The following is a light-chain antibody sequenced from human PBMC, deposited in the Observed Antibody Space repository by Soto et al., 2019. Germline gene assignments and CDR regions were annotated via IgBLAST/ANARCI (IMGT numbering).Light chain of an antibody. J-gene: IGKJ2*01. V-gene: IGKV1-39*01. CDR1: QSISSY. CDR2: AAS. CDR3: QQSYSTPHT. Sequence: DIQMTQSPSSLSASVGGRVTITCRASQSISSYLNWYQQKPGKAPKLLIYAASSLQSGVPSRLSGSGSGTDFTLTISSLQPEDFATYYCQQSYSTPHTFGQGTKLEIK.